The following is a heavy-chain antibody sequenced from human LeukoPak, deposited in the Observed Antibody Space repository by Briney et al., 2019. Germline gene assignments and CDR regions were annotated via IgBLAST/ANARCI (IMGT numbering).Heavy chain of an antibody. D-gene: IGHD3-22*01. CDR1: GGTFSGYA. Sequence: SVTVSCKASGGTFSGYAISWVRQAPGQGLEWMGGIIPIFGTANYAQKFQGRVTITADESTSTAYMELSSLRSEDTAVYYCARDLAYYDSSVRNAFDIWGQGTMVTVSS. CDR3: ARDLAYYDSSVRNAFDI. V-gene: IGHV1-69*13. J-gene: IGHJ3*02. CDR2: IIPIFGTA.